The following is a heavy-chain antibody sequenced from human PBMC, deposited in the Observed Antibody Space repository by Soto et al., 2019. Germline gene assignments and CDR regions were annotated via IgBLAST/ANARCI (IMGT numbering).Heavy chain of an antibody. D-gene: IGHD2-2*01. V-gene: IGHV1-46*01. CDR3: ARDRCDTTSCYECDY. CDR1: GYTFTSYY. Sequence: QVQLVQSGAEVKKSGASVEVSCKASGYTFTSYYMHWVRQAPGQGLEWMGIINPSGGSTRFAQKFQGRVTLTRDTSTSTGYMELSSLRSDDTAVYYCARDRCDTTSCYECDYWGQGTLVTVSS. J-gene: IGHJ4*02. CDR2: INPSGGST.